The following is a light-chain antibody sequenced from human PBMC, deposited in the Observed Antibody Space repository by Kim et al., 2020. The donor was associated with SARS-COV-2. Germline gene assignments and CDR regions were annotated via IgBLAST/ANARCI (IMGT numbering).Light chain of an antibody. J-gene: IGLJ3*02. V-gene: IGLV10-54*01. CDR1: RNTVGNVG. CDR3: SACDTSLSEWV. Sequence: RPTATLTCPANRNTVGNVGAAWLQHHQRHPPPLLSDSNTNRPSGFSARLSASRSVNAASLTITGLPPEDEADYYCSACDTSLSEWVFGGGTQLTVL. CDR2: SNT.